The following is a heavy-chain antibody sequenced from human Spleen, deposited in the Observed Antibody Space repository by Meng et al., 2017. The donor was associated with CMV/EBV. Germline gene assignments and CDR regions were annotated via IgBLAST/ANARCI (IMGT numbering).Heavy chain of an antibody. Sequence: GESLKISCAASGFTFSSYAMSWVRQAPGKGLEWVSVIYSGGSSTYYADSVKGRFTISRDNSKNTLYLQMNSLRAEDTAVYYCARDLLGATDYWGQGTLVTVSS. J-gene: IGHJ4*02. D-gene: IGHD1-26*01. V-gene: IGHV3-23*03. CDR1: GFTFSSYA. CDR3: ARDLLGATDY. CDR2: IYSGGSST.